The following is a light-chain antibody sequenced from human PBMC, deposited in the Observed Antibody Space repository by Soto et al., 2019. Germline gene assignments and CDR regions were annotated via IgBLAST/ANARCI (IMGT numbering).Light chain of an antibody. CDR3: QQSGSSPPT. V-gene: IGKV3-20*01. Sequence: EIVLTQSPGTLSLSPGERATLSCRASQSVYKNFLAWYQQKPGQAPRLLINDASNRATGIPDRFSGSGSGKDFSLTLDRLEPEDFAVYFCQQSGSSPPTFGGGTKVAIK. J-gene: IGKJ4*01. CDR2: DAS. CDR1: QSVYKNF.